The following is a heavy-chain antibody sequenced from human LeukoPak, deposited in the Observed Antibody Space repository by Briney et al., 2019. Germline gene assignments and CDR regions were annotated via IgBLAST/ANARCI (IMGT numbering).Heavy chain of an antibody. V-gene: IGHV3-23*01. CDR3: ARWIYYFDS. CDR2: ISAGGDTT. CDR1: GFTFSSYA. J-gene: IGHJ4*02. D-gene: IGHD5-12*01. Sequence: GGSLRLSCAASGFTFSSYAINWVRQAPGKGLEWVSAISAGGDTTLYAESVKGRFTISRGNSRNTLYLQMNNVRAEDTAIYHCARWIYYFDSWGQGTLVTVSS.